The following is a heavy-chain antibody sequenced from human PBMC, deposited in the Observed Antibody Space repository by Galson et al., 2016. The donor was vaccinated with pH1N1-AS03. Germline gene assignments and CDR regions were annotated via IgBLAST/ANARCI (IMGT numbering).Heavy chain of an antibody. Sequence: SVKVSCKASGYTFTTYDINWVRQAPGQGLEWMGWMNPDSGNTGYAPSFQGRVTITRDTSISTAYMELSSLRSEDTAVYYCARGVVDCSGPVCSGTLRFDPWGQGTLVTVSS. CDR1: GYTFTTYD. D-gene: IGHD2-15*01. J-gene: IGHJ5*02. V-gene: IGHV1-8*03. CDR2: MNPDSGNT. CDR3: ARGVVDCSGPVCSGTLRFDP.